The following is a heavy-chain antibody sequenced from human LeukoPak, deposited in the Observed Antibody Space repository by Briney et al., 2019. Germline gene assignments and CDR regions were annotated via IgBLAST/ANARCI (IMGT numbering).Heavy chain of an antibody. CDR2: IIPIFGIA. CDR1: GGTFSSYA. Sequence: GASVKVSCKASGGTFSSYATSWVRQAPGQGLEWMGRIIPIFGIANYAQKFQGRVTITADKSTSTAYMELSSLRSEDTAVYYCAREIVDGYKPPMDYWGQGTLVTVSS. D-gene: IGHD5-24*01. CDR3: AREIVDGYKPPMDY. V-gene: IGHV1-69*04. J-gene: IGHJ4*02.